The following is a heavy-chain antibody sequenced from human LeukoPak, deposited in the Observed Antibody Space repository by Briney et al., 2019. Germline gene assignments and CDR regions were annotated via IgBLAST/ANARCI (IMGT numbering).Heavy chain of an antibody. CDR3: SMVRGVTNYLDY. Sequence: RTGGSLRLSCAASGFTFSNAWMNWVRQAPGKGLEWVGRIKSKTDGCTIDYAAPGKGRFTIPRDVSKNTLYLQMDNLTTEDTAVYYCSMVRGVTNYLDYWGQGTLVTVSS. D-gene: IGHD3-10*01. J-gene: IGHJ4*02. CDR1: GFTFSNAW. CDR2: IKSKTDGCTI. V-gene: IGHV3-15*01.